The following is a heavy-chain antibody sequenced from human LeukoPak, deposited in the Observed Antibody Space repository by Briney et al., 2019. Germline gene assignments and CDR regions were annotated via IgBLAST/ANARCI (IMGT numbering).Heavy chain of an antibody. D-gene: IGHD1-26*01. Sequence: PGGSLRLXCAASGSTFSGSAMHWVRQASGKGLEWVGRIRSKANSYATAYAASVKGRFTISRDDSKNTAYLQMNSLKTEDTAVYYCTTRTLVGATRLDYWGQGTLVTVSS. CDR1: GSTFSGSA. J-gene: IGHJ4*02. CDR3: TTRTLVGATRLDY. CDR2: IRSKANSYAT. V-gene: IGHV3-73*01.